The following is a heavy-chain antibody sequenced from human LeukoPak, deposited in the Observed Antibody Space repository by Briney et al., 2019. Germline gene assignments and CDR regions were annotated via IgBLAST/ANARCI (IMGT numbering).Heavy chain of an antibody. CDR1: GYTFTSYY. Sequence: ASVKVSCKASGYTFTSYYMHWVRQAPGQGLEWMGWISAYNGNTNYAQKLQGRVTMTTDTSTSTAYMELRSLRSGDTAVYYCARDHKMATIAIWQPGYWGQGTLVTVSS. J-gene: IGHJ4*02. D-gene: IGHD5-24*01. V-gene: IGHV1-18*04. CDR2: ISAYNGNT. CDR3: ARDHKMATIAIWQPGY.